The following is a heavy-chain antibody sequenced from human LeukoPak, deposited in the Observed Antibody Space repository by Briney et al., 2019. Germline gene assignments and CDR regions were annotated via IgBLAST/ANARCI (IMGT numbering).Heavy chain of an antibody. J-gene: IGHJ4*02. Sequence: PSETLSLTCTVSGGSISSYYWSWIRQPPGKGLEWIGEINHSGSTNYNPSLKSRVTISVDTSKNQFSLKLSSVTAADTAVYYCARGGRAFGAMVRGGFDYWGQGTLVTVSS. CDR2: INHSGST. CDR3: ARGGRAFGAMVRGGFDY. CDR1: GGSISSYY. D-gene: IGHD5-18*01. V-gene: IGHV4-34*01.